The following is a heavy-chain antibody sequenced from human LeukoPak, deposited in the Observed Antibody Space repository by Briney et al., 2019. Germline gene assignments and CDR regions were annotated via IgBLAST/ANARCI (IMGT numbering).Heavy chain of an antibody. J-gene: IGHJ4*02. CDR3: ARGAAMAMYYFDY. CDR2: ISYDGSNK. Sequence: GGSLRLSCAASGSIFRSYAMHWVRQAPGKGLEWVAVISYDGSNKNYADSAKGRFTISRDNSKNTLFLQMNSLRPEDTAVCYCARGAAMAMYYFDYWGQGTLATVSS. CDR1: GSIFRSYA. V-gene: IGHV3-30*04. D-gene: IGHD5-18*01.